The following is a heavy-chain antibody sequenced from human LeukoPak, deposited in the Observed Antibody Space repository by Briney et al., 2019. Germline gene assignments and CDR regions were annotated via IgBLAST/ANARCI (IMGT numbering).Heavy chain of an antibody. D-gene: IGHD3-22*01. CDR2: ISHSGST. CDR3: VTYYYGSSAPKRNY. CDR1: GGFISRNSFY. J-gene: IGHJ4*02. V-gene: IGHV4-39*07. Sequence: SETLSLTCTVSGGFISRNSFYWGWIRQPPGKGLEWIGEISHSGSTTYNPSLRSRVTISGDTSKKQFSLKLSSVTAADTAVYYCVTYYYGSSAPKRNYWGQGILVTVSS.